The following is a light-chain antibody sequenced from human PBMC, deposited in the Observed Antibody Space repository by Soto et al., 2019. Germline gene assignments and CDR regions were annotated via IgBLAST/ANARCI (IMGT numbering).Light chain of an antibody. CDR3: HQYNDWPRT. CDR1: QSVSSN. CDR2: GAS. V-gene: IGKV3D-15*01. Sequence: EIVLTQSPGTLSLSPGERATLSCRASQSVSSNYLAWYQQKPGQAPRLLIYGASTRATGIPDRFSGSGSATEFTLTISSLQSEDFAIYYCHQYNDWPRTFGQGTKVDI. J-gene: IGKJ1*01.